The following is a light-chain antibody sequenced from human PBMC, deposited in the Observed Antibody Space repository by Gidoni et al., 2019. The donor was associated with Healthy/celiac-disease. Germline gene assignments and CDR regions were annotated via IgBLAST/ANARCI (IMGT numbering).Light chain of an antibody. CDR3: QQSYSTPIT. J-gene: IGKJ5*01. CDR2: AAS. Sequence: DIQMTQSPSSLSASVGYRVTITCRASQSSSSYLNWYQQKPGKAPKLLIYAASSLQSGVPSRFSGSGSGTDFTLTISSLQPEDFATYYCQQSYSTPITFGQGTRLEIK. V-gene: IGKV1-39*01. CDR1: QSSSSY.